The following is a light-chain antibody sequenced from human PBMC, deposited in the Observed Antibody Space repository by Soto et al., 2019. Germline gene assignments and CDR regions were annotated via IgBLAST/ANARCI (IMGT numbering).Light chain of an antibody. V-gene: IGKV3-15*01. CDR1: QSVSGN. CDR2: GAS. J-gene: IGKJ3*01. Sequence: EIVMTQSPATLSVSPGERATLSCRASQSVSGNLAWYQQKPGQAPGLLIYGASTRATGIPARFSGSGSGTEFTLTISSLQSEDFAVYYCQQYNNWPPMTFGPGTKVDVK. CDR3: QQYNNWPPMT.